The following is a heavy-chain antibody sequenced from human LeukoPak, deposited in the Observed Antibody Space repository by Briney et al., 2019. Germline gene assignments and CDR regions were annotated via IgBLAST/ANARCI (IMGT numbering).Heavy chain of an antibody. V-gene: IGHV3-20*04. J-gene: IGHJ5*02. Sequence: GWSLRLSCAASGFTFADYDLSWVRQAPGKGLEWVSAIHWNGGSTGYADSVEGRFTISREDAKNSLYLQMNSLRAEDTAFYYCARDSGSGSFDPWGQGTLVTVSS. CDR3: ARDSGSGSFDP. D-gene: IGHD2-15*01. CDR1: GFTFADYD. CDR2: IHWNGGST.